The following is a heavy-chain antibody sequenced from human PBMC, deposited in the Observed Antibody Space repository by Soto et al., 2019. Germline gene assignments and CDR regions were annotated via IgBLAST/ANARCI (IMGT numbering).Heavy chain of an antibody. CDR2: ISSSSSYI. D-gene: IGHD1-26*01. CDR3: ARYGSKARRMDV. J-gene: IGHJ6*02. Sequence: GWSLRLSCAASGFTFSSYSMNWVRQAPGKGLEWVSSISSSSSYIYYADSVKGRFTISRDNAKNSLYLQMNSLRAEDTAVYYCARYGSKARRMDVWDQDSTVTIAS. V-gene: IGHV3-21*01. CDR1: GFTFSSYS.